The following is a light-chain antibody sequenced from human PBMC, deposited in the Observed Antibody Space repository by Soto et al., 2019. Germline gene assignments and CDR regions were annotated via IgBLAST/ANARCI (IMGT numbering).Light chain of an antibody. CDR3: CSYAGSYKGYV. CDR1: SSDVGGYNS. Sequence: QSVLTQPRSVSGSPGQSVTISCTGTSSDVGGYNSVSWYQQHPGKAPKLMIYDVSKRPSGVPDRFSGSKSGNTASLTISGLQAEDEADYYCCSYAGSYKGYVFGTGTKLTVL. CDR2: DVS. J-gene: IGLJ1*01. V-gene: IGLV2-11*01.